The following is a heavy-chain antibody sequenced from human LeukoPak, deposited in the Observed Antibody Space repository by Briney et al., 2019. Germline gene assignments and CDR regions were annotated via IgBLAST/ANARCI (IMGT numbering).Heavy chain of an antibody. Sequence: GGSLRLSCAASGFTFSSYAMSWVRQAPGKGVEGVSAIRGSGGSTYYADSVNGRCTISGDNSKDTLYLQMNSLRAEDTAVYYCAKDLAVVAATSSWFDHWGQGTLVTVSS. V-gene: IGHV3-23*01. J-gene: IGHJ5*02. CDR1: GFTFSSYA. CDR2: IRGSGGST. CDR3: AKDLAVVAATSSWFDH. D-gene: IGHD2-15*01.